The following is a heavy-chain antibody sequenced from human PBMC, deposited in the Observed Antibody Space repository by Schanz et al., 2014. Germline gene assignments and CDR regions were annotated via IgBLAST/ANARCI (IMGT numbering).Heavy chain of an antibody. J-gene: IGHJ4*02. CDR2: IYHSGSP. Sequence: QVQLQESGPGLVKPSETLSLTCTVSGASISFYDWNWIRQSPGKGLEWIGYIYHSGSPIYNPSLQSGVTKPIDTSKNQSSLKMESVTAADTAMYFCARQGDVYRLDYWGQGTLVTVTS. V-gene: IGHV4-59*08. D-gene: IGHD1-26*01. CDR1: GASISFYD. CDR3: ARQGDVYRLDY.